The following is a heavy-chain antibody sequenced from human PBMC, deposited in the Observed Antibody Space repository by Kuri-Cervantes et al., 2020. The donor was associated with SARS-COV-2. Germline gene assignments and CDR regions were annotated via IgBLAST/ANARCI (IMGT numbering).Heavy chain of an antibody. Sequence: SLKISCAASGFTFDDYAMHWVRQAPGKGLEWVSGISWNSGSIGYADSVKGRFTISRDNAKNSLYLQMNGLRAEDTAVYYCARVVVGAIQLKGRGAFDIWGQGAMVTGSS. CDR3: ARVVVGAIQLKGRGAFDI. J-gene: IGHJ3*02. CDR2: ISWNSGSI. D-gene: IGHD1-26*01. V-gene: IGHV3-9*01. CDR1: GFTFDDYA.